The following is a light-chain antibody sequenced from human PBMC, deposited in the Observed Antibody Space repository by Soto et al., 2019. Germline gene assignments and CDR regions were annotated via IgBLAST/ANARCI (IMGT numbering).Light chain of an antibody. CDR3: SSYTSSSTLL. CDR1: SSDVGGYDY. CDR2: EVS. J-gene: IGLJ2*01. V-gene: IGLV2-14*01. Sequence: QSALTQPASVSGSPGQSITISCTGTSSDVGGYDYVSWYQQHPGKAPKLVIYEVSHRPSGVSNRFSASKSGNTASLTISGLRAEDEADYYCSSYTSSSTLLFGGGTKLTVL.